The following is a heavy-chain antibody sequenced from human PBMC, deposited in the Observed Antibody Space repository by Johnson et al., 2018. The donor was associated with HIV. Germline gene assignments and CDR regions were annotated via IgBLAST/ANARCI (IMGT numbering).Heavy chain of an antibody. J-gene: IGHJ3*02. D-gene: IGHD2-8*01. CDR2: ISYDGSNK. CDR1: GFSFSDYW. CDR3: ASWGILYDAFDI. V-gene: IGHV3-30*03. Sequence: VQLVESEGGLVQPGGSLRLSCTASGFSFSDYWMTWVRQAPGKGLEWVAVISYDGSNKYYADSVKGRFTISRDNSKRTLYLQMNSLRAEDTAVYYCASWGILYDAFDIWGQGTMVTVSS.